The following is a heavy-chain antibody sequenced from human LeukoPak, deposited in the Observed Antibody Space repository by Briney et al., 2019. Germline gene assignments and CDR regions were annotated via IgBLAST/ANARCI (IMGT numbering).Heavy chain of an antibody. CDR3: TTRLQHHFDY. CDR1: GFTFSNYA. D-gene: IGHD4-11*01. V-gene: IGHV3-23*01. J-gene: IGHJ4*02. CDR2: ISDRARNT. Sequence: GGSLRLSCAASGFTFSNYAMSWVRQAPGKGLEWVSTISDRARNTHYADSVNGRFTISRDDFLNMVYLQMDRLTVEDTAVYYCTTRLQHHFDYWGQGTQVTVSS.